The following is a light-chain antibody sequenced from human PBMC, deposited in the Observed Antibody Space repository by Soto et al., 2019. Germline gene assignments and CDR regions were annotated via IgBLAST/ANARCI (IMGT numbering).Light chain of an antibody. Sequence: DIQMTQSPSSLSASVGNRVTITCQASQDIATYLNWYQQKPGKAPNLLIYDASNLETGVPSRFSGGGSGTHFTFTISNLQPEDIATYCCQQYDNLPPTWTCGQGTKVEIE. J-gene: IGKJ1*01. CDR1: QDIATY. V-gene: IGKV1-33*01. CDR2: DAS. CDR3: QQYDNLPPTWT.